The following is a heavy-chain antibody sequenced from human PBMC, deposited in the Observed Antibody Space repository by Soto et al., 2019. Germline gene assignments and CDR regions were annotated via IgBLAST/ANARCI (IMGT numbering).Heavy chain of an antibody. Sequence: PGGSLRLSCAASGFTFSSYAMSWIRQPPGKGLEWIGYIYYSGSTNYNPSLKSRVTISVDASKNQFSLKLSSVTAADTAVYYCARLYDFWSGYYPYYFDYWGQGTLVTVSS. CDR3: ARLYDFWSGYYPYYFDY. J-gene: IGHJ4*02. D-gene: IGHD3-3*01. CDR2: IYYSGST. V-gene: IGHV4-59*01. CDR1: GFTFSSYA.